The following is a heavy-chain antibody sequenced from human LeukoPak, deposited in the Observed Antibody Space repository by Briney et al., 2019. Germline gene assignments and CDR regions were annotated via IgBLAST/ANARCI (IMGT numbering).Heavy chain of an antibody. CDR1: GGSFSGYY. CDR3: AGSAMGGYYDSSSPFDY. J-gene: IGHJ4*02. D-gene: IGHD3-22*01. Sequence: PSETLSLTCAVYGGSFSGYYWSWIRQPPGKGLGWIGEINHSGSTNYNPSLKSRVTISVDTSKNQFSLKLSSVTAADTAVYYCAGSAMGGYYDSSSPFDYWGQGTLVTVSS. CDR2: INHSGST. V-gene: IGHV4-34*01.